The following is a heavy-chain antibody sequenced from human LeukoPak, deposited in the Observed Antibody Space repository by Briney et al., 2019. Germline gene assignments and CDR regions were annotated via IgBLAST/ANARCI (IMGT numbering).Heavy chain of an antibody. Sequence: GGSLRLSCAASGFTFSNYEMNWVRQAPGKGLEWVSAISGSGGSTYYADSVKGRFTISRDNSKNTLYLQMNSLRAEDTAVYYCAKDGAYYYDSSGYPDYWGQGTLVTVSS. CDR1: GFTFSNYE. D-gene: IGHD3-22*01. CDR2: ISGSGGST. J-gene: IGHJ4*02. V-gene: IGHV3-23*01. CDR3: AKDGAYYYDSSGYPDY.